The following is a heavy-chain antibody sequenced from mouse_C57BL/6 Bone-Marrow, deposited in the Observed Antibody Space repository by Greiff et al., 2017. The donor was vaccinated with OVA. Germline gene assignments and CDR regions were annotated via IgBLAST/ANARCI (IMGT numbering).Heavy chain of an antibody. Sequence: EVHLVESGGGLVQPGGSLSLSCAASGFTFTDYYMSWVRQPPGKALEWLGFIRNKANGYTTEYSASVKGRFTISRDNSQSILYLQMNALRAEDSATYHCARYENWVDYWGQGTTLTVSS. CDR2: IRNKANGYTT. V-gene: IGHV7-3*01. D-gene: IGHD4-1*01. J-gene: IGHJ2*01. CDR3: ARYENWVDY. CDR1: GFTFTDYY.